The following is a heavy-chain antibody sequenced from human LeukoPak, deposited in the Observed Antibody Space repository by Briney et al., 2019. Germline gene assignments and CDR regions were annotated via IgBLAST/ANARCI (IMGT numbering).Heavy chain of an antibody. CDR3: ARDSSATYYYDSSGYEDAFGI. CDR2: IYYSGST. J-gene: IGHJ3*02. CDR1: GGSISSYY. D-gene: IGHD3-22*01. Sequence: SETLSLTCTVSGGSISSYYWSWIRQPPGKGLEWIGYIYYSGSTNYNPSLKSRVTISVDTSKNQFSLKLSSVTAADTAVYYCARDSSATYYYDSSGYEDAFGIWGQGTMVTVSS. V-gene: IGHV4-59*01.